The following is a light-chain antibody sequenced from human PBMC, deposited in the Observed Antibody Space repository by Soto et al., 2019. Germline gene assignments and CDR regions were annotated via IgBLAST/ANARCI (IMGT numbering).Light chain of an antibody. V-gene: IGKV3-11*01. CDR2: DAS. Sequence: MGVAQSPATLSLSPGERATLSCRASQSVSSYLAWYQQKPGQAPRLLIYDASNRATGIPARFSGSGSGTDFTLTISSLEPEDFAVYYCQQRSNWPRTFGQGTKVDIK. CDR1: QSVSSY. J-gene: IGKJ1*01. CDR3: QQRSNWPRT.